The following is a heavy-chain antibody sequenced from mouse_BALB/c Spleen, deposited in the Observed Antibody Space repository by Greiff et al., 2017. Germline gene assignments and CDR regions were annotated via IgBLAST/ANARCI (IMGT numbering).Heavy chain of an antibody. D-gene: IGHD2-1*01. CDR3: ARDHYGNFAWFAY. Sequence: EVKLMESGGGLVQPGGSLKLSCAASGFTFSSYGMSWVRQTPDKRLELVATINSNGGSTYYPDSVKGRFTISRDNAKNTLYLQMSSLKSEDTAMYYCARDHYGNFAWFAYWGQGTLVTVSA. J-gene: IGHJ3*01. V-gene: IGHV5-6-3*01. CDR2: INSNGGST. CDR1: GFTFSSYG.